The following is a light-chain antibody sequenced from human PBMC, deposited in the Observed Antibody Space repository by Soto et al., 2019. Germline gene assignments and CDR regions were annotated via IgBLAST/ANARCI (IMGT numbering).Light chain of an antibody. CDR3: ASYAGSRTYV. V-gene: IGLV2-23*02. CDR1: SDIGNYNL. CDR2: EVT. Sequence: QSALTQPASVSGSPGQSVTISCSGSDIGNYNLVSWYQHLPGRAPKLLIFEVTMRPSGISDRFSGSMSASPASLTISGLQAEDEGDYYCASYAGSRTYVFGSGTKVTVL. J-gene: IGLJ1*01.